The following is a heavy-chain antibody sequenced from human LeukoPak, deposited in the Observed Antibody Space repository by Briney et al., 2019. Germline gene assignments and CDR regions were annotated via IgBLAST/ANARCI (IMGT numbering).Heavy chain of an antibody. CDR2: IYHSGST. CDR1: GYSISSGYY. V-gene: IGHV4-38-2*02. J-gene: IGHJ4*02. D-gene: IGHD3-22*01. Sequence: SETLSLTCTVSGYSISSGYYWGWIRQPPGKGLEWIGSIYHSGSTNYNPSLKSRVTISVDTSKNQFSLKLSSVTAADTAVYYCARAQYYYDSSGYYFLGSLATDYWGQGTLVTVSS. CDR3: ARAQYYYDSSGYYFLGSLATDY.